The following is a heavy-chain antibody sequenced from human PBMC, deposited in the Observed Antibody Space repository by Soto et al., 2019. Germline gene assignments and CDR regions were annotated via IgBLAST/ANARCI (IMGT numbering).Heavy chain of an antibody. V-gene: IGHV4-39*01. CDR3: APNLPQFYDPVAGMDV. CDR1: GGSISSSSYY. J-gene: IGHJ6*02. D-gene: IGHD2-15*01. Sequence: SGTLSLTCTVSGGSISSSSYYWAWIRQPPGKGLEWIGSIYYSGSTYYNPSLKSRVTISVDTSKNQFSLKLSSATAADTAVYYCAPNLPQFYDPVAGMDVWRQGTTVTVSS. CDR2: IYYSGST.